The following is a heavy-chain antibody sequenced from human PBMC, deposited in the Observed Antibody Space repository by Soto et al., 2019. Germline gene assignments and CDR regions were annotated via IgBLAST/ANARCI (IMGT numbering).Heavy chain of an antibody. CDR3: ARDLTAVVPAAIDVAARPYYYYGMDV. D-gene: IGHD2-2*02. V-gene: IGHV1-3*01. J-gene: IGHJ6*02. CDR1: GYTFTSYD. CDR2: INAGNGNT. Sequence: ASVKVSCKASGYTFTSYDINWVRQATGQRLEWMGWINAGNGNTKYSQKFQGRVTITRDTSASTAYMELSSLRSEDTAVYYCARDLTAVVPAAIDVAARPYYYYGMDVWGQGTTVTVS.